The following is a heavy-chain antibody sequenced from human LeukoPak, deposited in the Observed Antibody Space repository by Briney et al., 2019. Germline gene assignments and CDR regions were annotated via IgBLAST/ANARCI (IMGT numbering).Heavy chain of an antibody. CDR1: GFTSSSYG. Sequence: PGGSLRLSCAASGFTSSSYGMHWVRQAPGKGLEWVAVIWFDGNNKYYTDSVKGRFTISRDNSKNTLYLQMNSLRAEDTAIYYCAKDLSPYYYDSSGHYIPHDAFDIWGRGTMVTVSS. CDR2: IWFDGNNK. J-gene: IGHJ3*02. D-gene: IGHD3-22*01. CDR3: AKDLSPYYYDSSGHYIPHDAFDI. V-gene: IGHV3-33*06.